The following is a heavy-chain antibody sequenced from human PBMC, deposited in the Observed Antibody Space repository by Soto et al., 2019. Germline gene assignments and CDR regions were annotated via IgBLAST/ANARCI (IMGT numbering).Heavy chain of an antibody. V-gene: IGHV3-33*01. D-gene: IGHD5-12*01. Sequence: GGSLRLSCAASGFTFSSYGMHWVRQAPGKGLEWVAVIWYDGSNKYYADSVKGRFTISRDNSKNTLYLQMNSLRAEDTAVYYCARGSQDTIVAPSHNYYYYYMDVWGKGTTVTVSS. CDR2: IWYDGSNK. CDR1: GFTFSSYG. J-gene: IGHJ6*03. CDR3: ARGSQDTIVAPSHNYYYYYMDV.